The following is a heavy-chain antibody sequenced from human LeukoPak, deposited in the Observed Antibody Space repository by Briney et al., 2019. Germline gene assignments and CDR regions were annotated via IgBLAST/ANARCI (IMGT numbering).Heavy chain of an antibody. CDR2: MSYDGFSK. J-gene: IGHJ4*02. Sequence: GRSLRLSCAASGIAFSSSIMHWVRQAPGKGLEWVSLMSYDGFSKQYSDSVKGRFAISRDESKNTVFLQMDGLRPDDTAVYYFAREGGTSGYAGFFDHWGQGTLVTVSS. CDR3: AREGGTSGYAGFFDH. D-gene: IGHD3-22*01. V-gene: IGHV3-30*09. CDR1: GIAFSSSI.